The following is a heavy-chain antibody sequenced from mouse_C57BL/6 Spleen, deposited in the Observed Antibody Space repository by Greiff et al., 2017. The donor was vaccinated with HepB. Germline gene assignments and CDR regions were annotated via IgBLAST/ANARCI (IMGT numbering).Heavy chain of an antibody. CDR1: GYAFSSSW. V-gene: IGHV1-82*01. D-gene: IGHD1-1*01. CDR2: IYPGDGDT. Sequence: QVQLQQSGPELVKPGASVKISCKASGYAFSSSWMNWVKQRPGKGLEWIGRIYPGDGDTNYNGKFKGKATLTADKSSSTAYMQLSSLTSEDSAVYFCARSGTTVVVDYWGQGTTLTVSS. CDR3: ARSGTTVVVDY. J-gene: IGHJ2*01.